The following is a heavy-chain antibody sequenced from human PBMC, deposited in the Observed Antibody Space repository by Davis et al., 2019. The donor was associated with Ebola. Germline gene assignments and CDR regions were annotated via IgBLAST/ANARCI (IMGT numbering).Heavy chain of an antibody. D-gene: IGHD3-3*01. CDR3: ARSRQSGLWYNGMDV. CDR2: IYYSGST. Sequence: SETLSLTCAVYGGSFSGYYWSWIRQPPGKGLEWIGSIYYSGSTYYNPSLKSRVTISVDTSKNQFSLKLSSATAADTAVYYCARSRQSGLWYNGMDVWGQGTTVIVSS. CDR1: GGSFSGYY. V-gene: IGHV4-34*01. J-gene: IGHJ6*02.